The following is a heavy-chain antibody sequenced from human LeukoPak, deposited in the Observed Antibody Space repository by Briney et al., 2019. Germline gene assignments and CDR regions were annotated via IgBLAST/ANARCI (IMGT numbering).Heavy chain of an antibody. Sequence: GGSLRLSCVPSGITFSNSALSWVRQAPGKGLEWVSTITKSGDQTHYADSVRGLFTISRDIFKNTLYLQMNSLRAEDTAVYHCVKSAGKDGYRDVFDIWGQGTVVTVSS. D-gene: IGHD5-24*01. CDR1: GITFSNSA. CDR3: VKSAGKDGYRDVFDI. J-gene: IGHJ3*02. CDR2: ITKSGDQT. V-gene: IGHV3-23*01.